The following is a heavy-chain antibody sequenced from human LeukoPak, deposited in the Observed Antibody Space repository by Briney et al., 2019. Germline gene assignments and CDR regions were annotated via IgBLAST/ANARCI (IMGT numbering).Heavy chain of an antibody. Sequence: GGSLRLSCAASGFTFDDYAMHWVRQAPGKGLEWVSGISWNSGSIGYADSVKGRFTISRDNAKNSLYLQMNSLRAEDTALYYCARGIGLVVVAATAAFDIWGQGTMVTVSS. D-gene: IGHD2-15*01. CDR3: ARGIGLVVVAATAAFDI. CDR2: ISWNSGSI. CDR1: GFTFDDYA. V-gene: IGHV3-9*01. J-gene: IGHJ3*02.